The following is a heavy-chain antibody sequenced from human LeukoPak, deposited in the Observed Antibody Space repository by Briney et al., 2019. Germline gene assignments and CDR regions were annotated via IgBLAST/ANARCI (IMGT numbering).Heavy chain of an antibody. J-gene: IGHJ4*02. D-gene: IGHD3-10*01. V-gene: IGHV4-34*01. CDR1: CGSFSGYQ. CDR3: ARGVPGY. Sequence: SETLSLTCAVYCGSFSGYQWSWVRQTPGKGLEWIGQINDSGSTKYNPSLKSRVTISVDTSKNQFSLKLTSVTAADTAVYYCARGVPGYWGQGTLVTVSS. CDR2: INDSGST.